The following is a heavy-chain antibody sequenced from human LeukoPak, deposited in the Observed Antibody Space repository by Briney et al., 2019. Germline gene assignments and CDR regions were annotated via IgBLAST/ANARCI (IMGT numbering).Heavy chain of an antibody. D-gene: IGHD3-22*01. CDR2: IKQDGSEK. CDR1: GFTFSSYW. Sequence: GGSLRLSCAVSGFTFSSYWMSWVRQAPGMGLEWVASIKQDGSEKYYEDSVKGRFTISRDNAKNSLYLQMNSLRDEDTAVYYCARSRLGYFYDSSGPAKFDYWGQGTLVTVSS. V-gene: IGHV3-7*01. J-gene: IGHJ4*02. CDR3: ARSRLGYFYDSSGPAKFDY.